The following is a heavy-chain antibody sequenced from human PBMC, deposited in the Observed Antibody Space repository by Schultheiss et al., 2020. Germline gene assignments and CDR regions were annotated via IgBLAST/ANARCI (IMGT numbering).Heavy chain of an antibody. Sequence: SQTLSLTCTVSGGSISSGGYYWGWIRQPPGKGLEWIGYIYYSGSTYYNPSLKSRVTISVDTSKNQFSLKLSSVTAADTAVYYCARTTARPGNWFDPWGKGTLVTVSA. D-gene: IGHD6-6*01. V-gene: IGHV4-30-4*08. CDR1: GGSISSGGYY. CDR2: IYYSGST. CDR3: ARTTARPGNWFDP. J-gene: IGHJ5*02.